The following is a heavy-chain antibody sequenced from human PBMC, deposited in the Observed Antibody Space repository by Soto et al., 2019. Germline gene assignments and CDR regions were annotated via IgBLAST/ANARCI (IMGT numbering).Heavy chain of an antibody. CDR2: TYHRGST. CDR1: GVSISSYF. V-gene: IGHV4-59*01. Sequence: PSETLSLTXSVSGVSISSYFWSWIRQAPGRGLEWIGYTYHRGSTNYSPSLKSRVAISLDTSENQFSLKVNSVTAADTAVYYCARIGGYHGPLDYWGQGTPVTVS. CDR3: ARIGGYHGPLDY. J-gene: IGHJ4*02. D-gene: IGHD6-25*01.